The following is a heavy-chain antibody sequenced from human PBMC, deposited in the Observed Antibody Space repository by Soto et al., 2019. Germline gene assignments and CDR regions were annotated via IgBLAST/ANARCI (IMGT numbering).Heavy chain of an antibody. CDR1: RGSISSYY. CDR3: ASRPEFENSRGWYQFRAFVI. CDR2: ISYSGNT. V-gene: IGHV4-59*08. D-gene: IGHD6-19*01. Sequence: PSETLSLTCTVSRGSISSYYCSWIRQPPGKGLEWIGYISYSGNTNYNASLKSRVTISVDTSTNQFSLKLTSVTAADTAVYYCASRPEFENSRGWYQFRAFVIWGQGTMVTVSS. J-gene: IGHJ3*02.